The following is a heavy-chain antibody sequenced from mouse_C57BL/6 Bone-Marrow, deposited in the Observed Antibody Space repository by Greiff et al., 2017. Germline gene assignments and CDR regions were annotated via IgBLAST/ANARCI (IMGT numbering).Heavy chain of an antibody. D-gene: IGHD1-1*02. J-gene: IGHJ1*03. CDR2: ISYDGSN. CDR3: ARGGGPWYFDV. CDR1: GYSITSGYY. Sequence: DVHLVESGPGLVKPSQSLSLTCSVTGYSITSGYYWNWIRQFPGNKLEWMGYISYDGSNNYNPSLKNRISITRDTSKNQFFLKLNSVTTEDTATYYCARGGGPWYFDVWGTGTTVTVSS. V-gene: IGHV3-6*01.